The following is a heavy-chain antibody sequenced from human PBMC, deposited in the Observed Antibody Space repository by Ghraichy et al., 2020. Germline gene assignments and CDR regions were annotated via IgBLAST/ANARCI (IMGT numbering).Heavy chain of an antibody. D-gene: IGHD3-16*01. CDR2: ISYDGSNK. V-gene: IGHV3-30-3*01. J-gene: IGHJ4*02. CDR1: GFTFSSYA. CDR3: ARVGDYVWGTNDY. Sequence: GESLNISCAASGFTFSSYAMHWVRQAPGKGLEWVAVISYDGSNKYYADSVKGRFTISRDNSKNTLYLQMNSLRAEDTAVYYCARVGDYVWGTNDYWGQGTLVTVSS.